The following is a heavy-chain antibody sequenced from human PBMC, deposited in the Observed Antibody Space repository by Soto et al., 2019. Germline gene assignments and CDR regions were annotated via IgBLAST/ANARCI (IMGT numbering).Heavy chain of an antibody. Sequence: TLSLTCTVSGGSVSSADWNWSWIRQTPGKGLEWIGHIYEGGRTYSNPSLMSRATISLDTSKNLFSLNLKSVTAADTAVYYCTRGPSGDKVDFWGQGLLVTVSS. V-gene: IGHV4-30-4*08. CDR1: GGSVSSADWN. D-gene: IGHD7-27*01. J-gene: IGHJ4*02. CDR3: TRGPSGDKVDF. CDR2: IYEGGRT.